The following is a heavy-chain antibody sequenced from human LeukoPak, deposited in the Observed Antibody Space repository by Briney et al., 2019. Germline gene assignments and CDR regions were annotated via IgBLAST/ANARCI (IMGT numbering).Heavy chain of an antibody. V-gene: IGHV4-34*01. D-gene: IGHD3-16*02. CDR2: INHSGST. J-gene: IGHJ3*01. CDR3: ARDMQLST. Sequence: SETLSLTCAVYGGSFSGYYWSWIRQPPGKGLEWIGEINHSGSTNYNPSLKSRVTISVDTSKNQFSLKLSSVTAEDTAIYYCARDMQLSTWGLGTMVTVSS. CDR1: GGSFSGYY.